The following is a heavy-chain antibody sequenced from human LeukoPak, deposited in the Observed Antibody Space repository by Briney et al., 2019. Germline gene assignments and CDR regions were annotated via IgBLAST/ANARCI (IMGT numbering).Heavy chain of an antibody. J-gene: IGHJ4*02. CDR1: GGSISSSIYY. V-gene: IGHV4-39*01. CDR2: IYYSGST. D-gene: IGHD3-16*01. CDR3: ARASEGVKFDY. Sequence: SETLSLTCTASGGSISSSIYYWGCIRQPPGKGLEWIGSIYYSGSTYYNPSLKSPVTIAVATSKNPFSLKLRSVTAADTAVYYCARASEGVKFDYWGQGTLVTVSS.